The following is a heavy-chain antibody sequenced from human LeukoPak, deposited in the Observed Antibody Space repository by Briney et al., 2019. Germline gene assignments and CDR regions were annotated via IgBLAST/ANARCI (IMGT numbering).Heavy chain of an antibody. CDR1: GFTFSSYS. Sequence: GGSLRLSCAASGFTFSSYSMNWVRQAPGKGLEWVSYISSSSSTIYYADSVKGRFTISRDNAKNSLYLQMNSLRAEDTAVYYCARDRAGLRYFGGGGAYWGQGTLVTVSS. D-gene: IGHD3-9*01. J-gene: IGHJ4*02. CDR2: ISSSSSTI. CDR3: ARDRAGLRYFGGGGAY. V-gene: IGHV3-48*04.